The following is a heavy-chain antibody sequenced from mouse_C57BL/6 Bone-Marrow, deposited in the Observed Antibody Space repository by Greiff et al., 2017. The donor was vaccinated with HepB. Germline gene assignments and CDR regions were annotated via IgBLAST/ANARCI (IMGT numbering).Heavy chain of an antibody. CDR1: GYSFTGYY. Sequence: DVQLQESGPELVKPGASVKISCKASGYSFTGYYMNWVKQSPEKSLEWIGEINPSTGGTTYNQKFKAKATLTVDKSSSTAYMQLKSLTSEDSAVYYCARAPYYGSSYHFDYWGQGTTLTVSP. J-gene: IGHJ2*01. D-gene: IGHD1-1*01. CDR2: INPSTGGT. CDR3: ARAPYYGSSYHFDY. V-gene: IGHV1-42*01.